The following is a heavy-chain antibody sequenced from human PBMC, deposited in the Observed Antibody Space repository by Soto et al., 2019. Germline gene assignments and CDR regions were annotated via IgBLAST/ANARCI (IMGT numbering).Heavy chain of an antibody. D-gene: IGHD1-20*01. CDR3: ARGNWNYYYGFDV. J-gene: IGHJ6*02. V-gene: IGHV3-7*01. CDR1: EFTFDKYY. CDR2: IKPDGSEQ. Sequence: GGSLRLSCAASEFTFDKYYMTWVRQAPGKGPEWVANIKPDGSEQYYVDSVKGRFTISRDNANNSPYLQMNSLRAEDTAAYFCARGNWNYYYGFDVWGQGTTVTVSS.